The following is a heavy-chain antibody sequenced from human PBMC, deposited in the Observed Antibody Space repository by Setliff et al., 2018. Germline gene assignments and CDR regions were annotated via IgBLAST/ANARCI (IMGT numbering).Heavy chain of an antibody. Sequence: PSETLSLTCTVSGGSISSGGYYWTWIRQHPGKGLERIGHIYYSGATYYNPSLKSRVSMSVDTSKNHFSLKLTSVTATDTAVYYCARDRFDSAIDYWGQGTLVTAPQ. CDR2: IYYSGAT. CDR1: GGSISSGGYY. J-gene: IGHJ4*02. CDR3: ARDRFDSAIDY. V-gene: IGHV4-31*03. D-gene: IGHD3-16*01.